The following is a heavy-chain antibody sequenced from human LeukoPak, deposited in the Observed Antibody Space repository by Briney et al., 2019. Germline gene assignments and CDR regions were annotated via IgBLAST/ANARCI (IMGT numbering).Heavy chain of an antibody. D-gene: IGHD1-26*01. CDR3: ARWGAGATIDY. Sequence: GGSLRLSCAASGFSFSSYGIYWVRQAPGKGLEWVAVIWYDGSNQYYADSVKGRFTISRDSSGNTAYLQMNSLRVEDTAVYFCARWGAGATIDYWGQGTLVTVSS. CDR2: IWYDGSNQ. V-gene: IGHV3-33*07. CDR1: GFSFSSYG. J-gene: IGHJ4*02.